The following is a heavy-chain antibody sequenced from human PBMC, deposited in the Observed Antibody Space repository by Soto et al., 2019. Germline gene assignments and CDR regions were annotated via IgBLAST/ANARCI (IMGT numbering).Heavy chain of an antibody. V-gene: IGHV4-38-2*02. D-gene: IGHD6-19*01. Sequence: SETLSLTCTVSGYSISSGYYWGWSRQPPGKGVGGIGSIYHSGSTYYNPSLKSRFTISADTTKNQFSLHLISVTAADTAVYYCARIGEIAVAGFNWFDPWGQGTLVTVSS. CDR2: IYHSGST. CDR1: GYSISSGYY. J-gene: IGHJ5*02. CDR3: ARIGEIAVAGFNWFDP.